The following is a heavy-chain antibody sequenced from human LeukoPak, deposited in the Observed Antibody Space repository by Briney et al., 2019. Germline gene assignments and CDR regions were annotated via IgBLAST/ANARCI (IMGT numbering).Heavy chain of an antibody. J-gene: IGHJ3*02. V-gene: IGHV3-7*01. CDR3: AKLPGYSSPGGLGAFDI. Sequence: GGSLRLSCAASGFTFSSYWMSWVRQAPGKGLEWVANIKQDGSEKYYADSVKGRFTISRDNSKNTLYLQMNSLRAEDTAVYYCAKLPGYSSPGGLGAFDIWGQGTMVTVSS. CDR2: IKQDGSEK. D-gene: IGHD6-13*01. CDR1: GFTFSSYW.